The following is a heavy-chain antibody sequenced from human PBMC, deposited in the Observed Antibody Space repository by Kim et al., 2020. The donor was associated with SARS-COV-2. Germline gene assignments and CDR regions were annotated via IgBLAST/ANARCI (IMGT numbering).Heavy chain of an antibody. J-gene: IGHJ3*02. D-gene: IGHD6-13*01. CDR1: GYTFTSYA. V-gene: IGHV1-3*01. Sequence: ASVKVSCKASGYTFTSYAMHWVRQAPGQRLEWMGWINAGNGNTKYSQKFQGRVTITRDTSASTAYMELSSLRSEDTAVYYCARKRYSSSWYRDAFDIWGQGTMVTVSS. CDR2: INAGNGNT. CDR3: ARKRYSSSWYRDAFDI.